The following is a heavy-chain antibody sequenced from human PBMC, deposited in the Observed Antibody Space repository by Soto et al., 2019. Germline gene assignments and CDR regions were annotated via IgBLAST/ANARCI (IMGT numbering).Heavy chain of an antibody. D-gene: IGHD1-26*01. J-gene: IGHJ5*02. Sequence: GGSLRLSCVASGFSFSSYTMNWVRQAPGKGLEWVSGVSGNGGNTYYADSVKGRFSISRDNSKNTLYLQLNSLRAEDTAIYYCAKDRMGASGWFDPRGQGTPVTVS. CDR1: GFSFSSYT. V-gene: IGHV3-23*01. CDR2: VSGNGGNT. CDR3: AKDRMGASGWFDP.